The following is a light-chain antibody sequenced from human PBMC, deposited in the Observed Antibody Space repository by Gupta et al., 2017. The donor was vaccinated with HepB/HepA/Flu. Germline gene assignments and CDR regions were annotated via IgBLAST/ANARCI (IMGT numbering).Light chain of an antibody. CDR2: KDR. CDR1: ALPKQY. CDR3: QSAHSRGTQVGV. Sequence: SYELTQPPSVSVSPGQTAMITCSGDALPKQYADWYQQKPGQAPVLGNNKDRERPSGIPERFSGTRSCAKVKLTPRRVQAEDEADYAGQSAHSRGTQVGVFGGGTKMTVL. V-gene: IGLV3-25*03. J-gene: IGLJ2*01.